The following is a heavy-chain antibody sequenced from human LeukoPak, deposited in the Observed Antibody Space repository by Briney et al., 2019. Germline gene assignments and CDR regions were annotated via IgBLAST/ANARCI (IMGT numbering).Heavy chain of an antibody. D-gene: IGHD3-22*01. J-gene: IGHJ4*02. V-gene: IGHV3-21*01. CDR1: GFTFNSYY. CDR3: ARDRGAVDSSGYHGYFEC. Sequence: GGSLRFSCAASGFTFNSYYMNWVRQAPGKGLEWVSSISGSNSYVYYADSVKGRFTISRDNAKNSLYLQMNSLGAEDTAVYYCARDRGAVDSSGYHGYFECWGQGTLVTVSS. CDR2: ISGSNSYV.